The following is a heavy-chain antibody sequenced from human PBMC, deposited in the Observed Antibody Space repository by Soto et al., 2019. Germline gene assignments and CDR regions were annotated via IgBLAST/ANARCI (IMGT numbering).Heavy chain of an antibody. J-gene: IGHJ6*02. CDR3: ARGGWFGERYGMDV. Sequence: GGSLRLSCAASGITFSSYAMHWVRQAPGKGLEWVAVISYDGSNKYYADSVKGRFTISRDNSKNTLYLQMNSLRAEDTAVYYCARGGWFGERYGMDVWGQGTTVTVYS. V-gene: IGHV3-30-3*01. CDR1: GITFSSYA. D-gene: IGHD3-10*01. CDR2: ISYDGSNK.